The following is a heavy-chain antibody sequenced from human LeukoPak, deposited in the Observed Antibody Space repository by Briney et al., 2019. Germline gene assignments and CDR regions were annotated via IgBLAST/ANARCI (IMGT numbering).Heavy chain of an antibody. CDR3: AGLLSAAGFDY. CDR2: INHSGST. J-gene: IGHJ4*02. D-gene: IGHD6-13*01. CDR1: GGSFSGYY. Sequence: SETLSLTCAVYGGSFSGYYWSWIRQPPGKGLEWIGEINHSGSTNYNPSLKSRVTISVDTSKNQFSLKLSSVTAADTAVYYCAGLLSAAGFDYWGQGTLVTVSS. V-gene: IGHV4-34*01.